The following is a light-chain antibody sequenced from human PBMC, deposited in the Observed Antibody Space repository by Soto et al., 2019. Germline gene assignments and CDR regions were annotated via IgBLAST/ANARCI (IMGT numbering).Light chain of an antibody. CDR2: GTS. CDR1: QTVSSN. CDR3: QQYNNWPPWT. J-gene: IGKJ1*01. Sequence: ELVMTQSPATLSVSPWERVNILCRASQTVSSNLAWYQQKPGQSPRLLIYGTSTRATGVPARFSGSGSGTEFTLSISSLQSEDFALYYCQQYNNWPPWTFGQGIKVDI. V-gene: IGKV3-15*01.